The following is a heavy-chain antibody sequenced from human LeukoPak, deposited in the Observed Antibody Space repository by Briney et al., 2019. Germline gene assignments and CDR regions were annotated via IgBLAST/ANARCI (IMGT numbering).Heavy chain of an antibody. V-gene: IGHV3-21*01. CDR2: ISSSSSCI. CDR1: GFTFSSYS. J-gene: IGHJ3*02. D-gene: IGHD3-10*01. Sequence: GGSLRLSCAASGFTFSSYSMNWVRQAPGKGLEWVSSISSSSSCIYYADSVKGRFTISRDNAKNSLYLQMNSLRAEDTAVYYCARDRGVLLWFGENPPQPFDIWGQGTMVTVSS. CDR3: ARDRGVLLWFGENPPQPFDI.